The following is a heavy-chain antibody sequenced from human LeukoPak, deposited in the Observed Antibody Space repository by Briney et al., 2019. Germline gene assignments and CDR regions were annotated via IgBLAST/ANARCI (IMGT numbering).Heavy chain of an antibody. CDR2: IIPIFGTA. J-gene: IGHJ5*02. D-gene: IGHD3-10*01. CDR3: ARDPGAGDWFDP. Sequence: ASVKVSCKASGGTFSSYAISWVRQAPGQGLEWMGGIIPIFGTANYAQKFQGRVTITADESTSTAYMELSSLRSEDTAVYYCARDPGAGDWFDPWGQGTLVTVSS. CDR1: GGTFSSYA. V-gene: IGHV1-69*01.